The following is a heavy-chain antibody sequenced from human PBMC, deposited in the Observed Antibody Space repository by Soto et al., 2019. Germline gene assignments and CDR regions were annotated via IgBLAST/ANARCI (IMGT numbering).Heavy chain of an antibody. V-gene: IGHV3-30*03. CDR3: ARADFFTSSSWYYYYYGMDV. CDR1: GFTFSSYG. D-gene: IGHD6-13*01. J-gene: IGHJ6*02. CDR2: ISYDGSNK. Sequence: GGSLRLSCAASGFTFSSYGMHWVRQAPGKGLEWVAVISYDGSNKYYADSVKGRFTISRDNSKNTLYLQMNSLRAEDTAVYYCARADFFTSSSWYYYYYGMDVWGQGTTVTVSS.